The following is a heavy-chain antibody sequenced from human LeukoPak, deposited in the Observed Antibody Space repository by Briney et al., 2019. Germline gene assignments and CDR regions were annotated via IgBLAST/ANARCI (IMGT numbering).Heavy chain of an antibody. D-gene: IGHD5-18*01. CDR2: FDPEDGET. Sequence: ASVKVSCKVSGYTLTELSMHWVRQAPGKGLEWMGGFDPEDGETIYAQKFQGRVTMTEDTSTDTAYMELSSLRSEDTAVYYCARDLYSYGRFDYWGQGTLVTISS. CDR1: GYTLTELS. J-gene: IGHJ4*02. V-gene: IGHV1-24*01. CDR3: ARDLYSYGRFDY.